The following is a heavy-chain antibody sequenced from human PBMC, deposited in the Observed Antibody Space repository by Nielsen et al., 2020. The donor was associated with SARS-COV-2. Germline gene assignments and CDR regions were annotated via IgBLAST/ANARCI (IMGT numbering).Heavy chain of an antibody. J-gene: IGHJ3*02. CDR2: ISSSSSYT. D-gene: IGHD3-16*01. V-gene: IGHV3-11*03. CDR3: TKLQYGGFDM. CDR1: GFTFSDYY. Sequence: GGSLRLSCAASGFTFSDYYMSWIRQAPGKGLEWVSYISSSSSYTNYADSVKGRFTISRDNAKNSLYLQMNSLRAEDTAVYYCTKLQYGGFDMWGQGTMVTVSS.